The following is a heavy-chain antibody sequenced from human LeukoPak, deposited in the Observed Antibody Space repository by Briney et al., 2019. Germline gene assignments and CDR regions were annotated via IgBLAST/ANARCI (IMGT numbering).Heavy chain of an antibody. V-gene: IGHV4-61*01. Sequence: TSETLSLTCTVSGGSVTSGSYYWSWIRQPPGKGLEWIGYIYYSGSTNYNPSLKSRVTISVDTSKNQFSLKLSSVTAADTAVYYCASGDLVPAAIWNGVGSFDYWGQGTLVTVSS. CDR2: IYYSGST. J-gene: IGHJ4*02. CDR3: ASGDLVPAAIWNGVGSFDY. D-gene: IGHD2-2*01. CDR1: GGSVTSGSYY.